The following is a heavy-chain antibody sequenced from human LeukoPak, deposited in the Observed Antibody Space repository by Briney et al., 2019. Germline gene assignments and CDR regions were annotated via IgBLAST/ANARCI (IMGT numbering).Heavy chain of an antibody. CDR3: ARDSRGITFGGVIVSNWFDP. D-gene: IGHD3-16*02. CDR2: IIPIFGTA. V-gene: IGHV1-69*05. Sequence: ASVKVSCKASGGTFSSYAISWVRQAPGQGLEWMGGIIPIFGTANYAQKFQGRVTITTDESTSTAYMELSSLRSEDTAVYYCARDSRGITFGGVIVSNWFDPWGQGTLVTVSS. CDR1: GGTFSSYA. J-gene: IGHJ5*02.